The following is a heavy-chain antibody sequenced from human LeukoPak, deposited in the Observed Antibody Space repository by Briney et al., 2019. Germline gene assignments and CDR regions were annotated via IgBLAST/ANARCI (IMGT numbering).Heavy chain of an antibody. CDR3: AKARMQIVVVAAADY. CDR1: GFTFNSYS. Sequence: GGSLRLSCAGSGFTFNSYSVNWVRQAPGKGLEWVSSITSSSSYIYYADSVKGRFTISRDNAKNSLYLQMNSLRAEDTAVYYCAKARMQIVVVAAADYWGQGTLVTVSP. D-gene: IGHD2-15*01. V-gene: IGHV3-21*01. CDR2: ITSSSSYI. J-gene: IGHJ4*02.